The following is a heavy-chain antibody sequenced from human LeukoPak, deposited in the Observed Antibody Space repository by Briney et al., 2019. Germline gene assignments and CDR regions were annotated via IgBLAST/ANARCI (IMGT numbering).Heavy chain of an antibody. CDR2: ISTSGSTI. D-gene: IGHD4-17*01. CDR3: ARGNDYGDYVPLYYFDY. CDR1: RFTVSDYY. Sequence: GGSLRLSCAASRFTVSDYYMSWIRQAPGKGLEWVSYISTSGSTIYYADSVKGRFTISRDNARNSLYLQVNSLRAEDTAVYYCARGNDYGDYVPLYYFDYWGQGTLVTVSS. V-gene: IGHV3-11*01. J-gene: IGHJ4*02.